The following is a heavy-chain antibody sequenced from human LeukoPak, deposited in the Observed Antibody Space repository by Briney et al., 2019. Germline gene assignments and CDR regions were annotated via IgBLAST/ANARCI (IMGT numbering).Heavy chain of an antibody. V-gene: IGHV4-59*01. J-gene: IGHJ4*02. CDR3: ARVKGSGYYYVFDY. CDR1: GGSISSNY. CDR2: IHYSGST. Sequence: SETLSLTCTVSGGSISSNYWSWIRQSPGKGLEWIGYIHYSGSTSYNPSLKSRVTISVDTSKNQLSLKLSSVTAADTAVYYCARVKGSGYYYVFDYWGQGTLVTVSS. D-gene: IGHD3-22*01.